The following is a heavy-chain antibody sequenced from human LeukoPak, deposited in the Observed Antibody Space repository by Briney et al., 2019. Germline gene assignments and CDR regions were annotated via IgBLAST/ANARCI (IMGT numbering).Heavy chain of an antibody. CDR2: IYYSGST. D-gene: IGHD6-19*01. CDR3: ARVSGWTYYFDY. J-gene: IGHJ4*02. CDR1: GGSISSYY. Sequence: SETLSLTCTVSGGSISSYYWSWIRQPPGKGREWIGYIYYSGSTNYNPSLKSRVTISVDTSKNQFSLKLSSVTAADTAVYYCARVSGWTYYFDYWGQGTLVTVSS. V-gene: IGHV4-59*01.